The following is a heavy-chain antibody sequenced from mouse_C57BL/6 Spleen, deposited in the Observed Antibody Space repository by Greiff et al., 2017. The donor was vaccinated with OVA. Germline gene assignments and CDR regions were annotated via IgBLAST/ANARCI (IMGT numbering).Heavy chain of an antibody. J-gene: IGHJ1*03. V-gene: IGHV5-15*01. CDR3: ARQNYGWYFDV. CDR2: ISNLAYSI. D-gene: IGHD1-1*01. Sequence: EVKLVESGGGLVQPGGSLKLSCAASGFTFSDYGMAWVRQAPRKGPEWVAFISNLAYSIYYADTVTGRFTISRENAKNTLYLEMSSLRSEDTAMYYCARQNYGWYFDVWGTGTTVTVSS. CDR1: GFTFSDYG.